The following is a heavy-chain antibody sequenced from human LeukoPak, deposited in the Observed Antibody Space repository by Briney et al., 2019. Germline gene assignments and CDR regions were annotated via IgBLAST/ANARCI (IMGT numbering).Heavy chain of an antibody. D-gene: IGHD3-10*01. J-gene: IGHJ1*01. Sequence: ASVKVSCKASGYTFTNYYIHWVRQAPGQGLEWMAIINPSGGSTSYAQKFQGRVTMTRDTSTSTVYMALSSLRSEDTAVYYCARSSGSGSYRLEYLQHWGQGTLVTVSS. CDR3: ARSSGSGSYRLEYLQH. CDR2: INPSGGST. CDR1: GYTFTNYY. V-gene: IGHV1-46*01.